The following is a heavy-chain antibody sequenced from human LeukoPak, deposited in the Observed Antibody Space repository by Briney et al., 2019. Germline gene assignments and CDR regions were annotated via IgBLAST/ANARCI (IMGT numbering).Heavy chain of an antibody. D-gene: IGHD3-3*01. CDR2: IYYPGRT. CDR3: ARDRGDYYFDY. Sequence: SETLSLTCTVSGCSINSYYWSWIRQPPGKGLEWIGYIYYPGRTNYNPSLKSRLTISVDTSKNQFSLKLTSVTAADTAVYYCARDRGDYYFDYWGQGTLVTVSS. J-gene: IGHJ4*02. CDR1: GCSINSYY. V-gene: IGHV4-59*01.